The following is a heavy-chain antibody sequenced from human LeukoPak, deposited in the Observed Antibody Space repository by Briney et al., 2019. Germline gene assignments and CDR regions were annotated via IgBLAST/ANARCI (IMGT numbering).Heavy chain of an antibody. Sequence: ASVKVSCTASGGTFSSYAISWVRQAPGQGLEWMGRIIPIHGIANYAQKFQGRVTITADKSTSTAYMELSSLRSEDTAVYYCARGSGSYYHWFDPWGQGTLVTVSS. CDR3: ARGSGSYYHWFDP. CDR1: GGTFSSYA. D-gene: IGHD1-26*01. J-gene: IGHJ5*02. CDR2: IIPIHGIA. V-gene: IGHV1-69*04.